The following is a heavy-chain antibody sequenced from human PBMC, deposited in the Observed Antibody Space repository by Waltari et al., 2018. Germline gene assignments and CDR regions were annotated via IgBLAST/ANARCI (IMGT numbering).Heavy chain of an antibody. V-gene: IGHV4-31*01. D-gene: IGHD2-2*01. CDR1: GGSMTSEDSY. Sequence: QVQLQQSGPGLVKPSQTLTLICTVSGGSMTSEDSYWRWIRQHPGKGLEWIGFIANSGTPYYNPSLKSVVDMSIDTSKNQFSLKVNSVTAADTAVYYCAKGGGGTRDGMDVWGQGTTVTVSS. CDR2: IANSGTP. CDR3: AKGGGGTRDGMDV. J-gene: IGHJ6*02.